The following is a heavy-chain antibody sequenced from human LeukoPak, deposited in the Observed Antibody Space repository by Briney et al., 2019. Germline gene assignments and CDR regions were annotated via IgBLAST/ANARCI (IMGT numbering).Heavy chain of an antibody. V-gene: IGHV3-23*01. J-gene: IGHJ4*02. CDR2: IGGSGDST. CDR1: GLTFSSYA. D-gene: IGHD6-19*01. Sequence: GGSLRLSCAASGLTFSSYAMSWVRQAPGKGLEWVSTIGGSGDSTYYADSVRGRFTISRDNSKNTLYMQMNSLRAEDTAVYYCTRDSGRFRLDYWGQGILVTVSS. CDR3: TRDSGRFRLDY.